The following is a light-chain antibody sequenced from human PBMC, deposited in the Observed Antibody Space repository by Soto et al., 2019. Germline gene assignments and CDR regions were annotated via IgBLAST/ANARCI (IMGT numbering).Light chain of an antibody. J-gene: IGKJ4*01. Sequence: EIVLTPSPATLSLSPGERATLSCRASQSVSSYLALYQQKPGQAPRLLIYDASNRATGIPARFSGSGSGTDFTLTISSLEPEDFAVYYCQQRSNWLTFGGGTKVDI. CDR1: QSVSSY. CDR3: QQRSNWLT. V-gene: IGKV3-11*01. CDR2: DAS.